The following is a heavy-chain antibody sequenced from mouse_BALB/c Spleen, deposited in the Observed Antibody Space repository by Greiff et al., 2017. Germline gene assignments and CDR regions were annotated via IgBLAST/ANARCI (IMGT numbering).Heavy chain of an antibody. CDR3: ARSPYDYDRYFDV. Sequence: VQLQQSGPELVKPGASVKISCKASGYSFTSYYIHWVKQRPGQGLEWIGWIFPGSGNTKYNEKFKGKATLTADTSSSTAYMQLSSLTSEDSAVYFCARSPYDYDRYFDVWGAGTTVTVSS. CDR2: IFPGSGNT. J-gene: IGHJ1*01. V-gene: IGHV1-66*01. CDR1: GYSFTSYY. D-gene: IGHD2-4*01.